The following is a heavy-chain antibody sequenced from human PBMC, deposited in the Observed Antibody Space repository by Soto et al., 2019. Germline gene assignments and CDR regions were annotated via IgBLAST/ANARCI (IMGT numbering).Heavy chain of an antibody. CDR3: ARSGDNYNVLDY. CDR1: DFSISDHN. CDR2: SSNSGTFT. V-gene: IGHV3-11*05. Sequence: QVQLVESGGGLAKPGGSLRLPCAAPDFSISDHNMSWIRQAPGKGLEWVSYSSNSGTFTKYADSVKGRFSISRDNAKNSLYLEINSLRGEDTAIYYCARSGDNYNVLDYWGQGTPVTVSS. D-gene: IGHD3-10*02. J-gene: IGHJ4*02.